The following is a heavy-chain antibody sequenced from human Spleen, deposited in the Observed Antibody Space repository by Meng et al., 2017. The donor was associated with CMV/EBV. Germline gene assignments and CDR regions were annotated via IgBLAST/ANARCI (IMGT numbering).Heavy chain of an antibody. D-gene: IGHD3-10*01. J-gene: IGHJ6*02. CDR3: ARVDGMVRGVIYYYYGMDV. CDR2: ISAYNGNT. V-gene: IGHV1-18*01. CDR1: GYTFTSYG. Sequence: ASVKVSCKASGYTFTSYGISWVRQAPGQGLEWMGWISAYNGNTNYAQKLQGRVTMTTDTSTSTAYMELRSLRSGDTAVYYCARVDGMVRGVIYYYYGMDVWGQGTTVTVSS.